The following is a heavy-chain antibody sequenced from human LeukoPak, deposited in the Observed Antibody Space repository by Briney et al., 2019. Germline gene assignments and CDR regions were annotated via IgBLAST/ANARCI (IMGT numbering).Heavy chain of an antibody. V-gene: IGHV3-74*01. D-gene: IGHD5-18*01. CDR1: GFTFTTYW. J-gene: IGHJ6*02. Sequence: GGSLRLSCAASGFTFTTYWMHWVRQAPGKGLVWVSHINSDGSITSYADSVKGRFTISRDNAKNTLYLQMNSLRTEDTAVYYCARDAVDTANAVRGQGTTVTVSS. CDR3: ARDAVDTANAV. CDR2: INSDGSIT.